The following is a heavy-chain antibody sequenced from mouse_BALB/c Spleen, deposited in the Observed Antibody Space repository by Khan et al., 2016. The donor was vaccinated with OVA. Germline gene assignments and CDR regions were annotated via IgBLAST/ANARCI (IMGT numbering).Heavy chain of an antibody. CDR1: GFTFSSYS. Sequence: EVELVESGGDLVKPGGSLKLSCAASGFTFSSYSMSWVRQTPDKRLEWVASISSGGDYTYYPDIVKGRFTISSDNAKKTLYLEMSSLKSEDTAMYYCASHLTGSFAYWGQGTLVTVSA. CDR2: ISSGGDYT. D-gene: IGHD4-1*01. J-gene: IGHJ3*01. CDR3: ASHLTGSFAY. V-gene: IGHV5-6*01.